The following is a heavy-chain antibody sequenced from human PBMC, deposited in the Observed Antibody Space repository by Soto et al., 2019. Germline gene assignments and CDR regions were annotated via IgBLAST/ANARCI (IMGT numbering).Heavy chain of an antibody. D-gene: IGHD5-12*01. CDR3: ARGEDGYWFDY. V-gene: IGHV4-59*01. CDR1: GGSISSYY. CDR2: IYYSGST. Sequence: PSETLSLTCTVSGGSISSYYLSWIRQPPGKGLEWIGYIYYSGSTNYNPSLKSRVTISVDTSKNQFSLKLSSVTAADTAVYYCARGEDGYWFDYWGQVTLVTVSS. J-gene: IGHJ4*02.